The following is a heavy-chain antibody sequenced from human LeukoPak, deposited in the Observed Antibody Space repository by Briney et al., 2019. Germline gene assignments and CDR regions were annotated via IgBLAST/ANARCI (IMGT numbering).Heavy chain of an antibody. CDR2: SYTSGST. Sequence: PSQTLSLTCTVSGGSINSDSYQWSWIRQPAGKGMEWIGRSYTSGSTNYNPSLKNRATISVNTSKNQFSLKLTSVTAADTAVYYCARGSGYSYSRAVRVKRDWYFDLWGRGTLVTVSS. V-gene: IGHV4-61*02. CDR1: GGSINSDSYQ. J-gene: IGHJ2*01. CDR3: ARGSGYSYSRAVRVKRDWYFDL. D-gene: IGHD5-18*01.